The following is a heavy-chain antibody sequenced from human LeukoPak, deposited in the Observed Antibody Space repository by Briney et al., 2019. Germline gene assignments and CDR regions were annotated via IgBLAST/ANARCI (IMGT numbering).Heavy chain of an antibody. CDR3: ARGDRPAHDFWSGIAYYMDV. V-gene: IGHV3-21*01. CDR1: GFTFSSYS. Sequence: GGSPRLSCAASGFTFSSYSMNWVRRAPGKGLEWVSSISSSSSYIYYADSVKGRFTISRDNAKNSLYLQMNSLRAEDTAVYYCARGDRPAHDFWSGIAYYMDVWGKGTTVTVSS. J-gene: IGHJ6*03. D-gene: IGHD3-3*01. CDR2: ISSSSSYI.